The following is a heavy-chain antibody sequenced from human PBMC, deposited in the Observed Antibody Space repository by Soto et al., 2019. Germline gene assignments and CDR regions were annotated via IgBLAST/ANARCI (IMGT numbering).Heavy chain of an antibody. CDR3: ARIQYTWFDP. Sequence: QVQLVQSGAEVKKPGASVKVSCKTSGYTFTSYSITWVRQAPGQGLEWMGRISAYNANTHYAQNLQGRVTMTTDTSTSTAYMELRSLRSDDTAVYYTARIQYTWFDPWGQGTLVTVSS. CDR1: GYTFTSYS. V-gene: IGHV1-18*04. J-gene: IGHJ5*02. CDR2: ISAYNANT.